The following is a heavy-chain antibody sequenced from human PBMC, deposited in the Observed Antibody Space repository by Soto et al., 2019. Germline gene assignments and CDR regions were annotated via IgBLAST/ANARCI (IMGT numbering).Heavy chain of an antibody. J-gene: IGHJ5*02. V-gene: IGHV1-69*13. CDR1: GGTFSSYA. Sequence: GASVKVSCKASGGTFSSYAISWVRQAPGQGLEWMGGIIPIFGTANYAQKFQGRVTITADESTSTAYMELSSLRSEDTAVYYCAREQLGYCSGGSCYSNWFDPWGQGTLVTVSS. D-gene: IGHD2-15*01. CDR2: IIPIFGTA. CDR3: AREQLGYCSGGSCYSNWFDP.